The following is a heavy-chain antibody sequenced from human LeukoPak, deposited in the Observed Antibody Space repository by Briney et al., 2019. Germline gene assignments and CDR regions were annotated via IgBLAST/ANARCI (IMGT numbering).Heavy chain of an antibody. CDR1: GFTFSSYA. CDR2: ISGSGGST. Sequence: GGSLRLSCAASGFTFSSYAMSWVRQAPGKGLEWVSAISGSGGSTYYADSVKGRFTISRDNSKNTLYLQMNSLRAEDTAVYYCAKEWVYYGSGSYSPDYWGQGTLVTVSS. CDR3: AKEWVYYGSGSYSPDY. V-gene: IGHV3-23*01. J-gene: IGHJ4*02. D-gene: IGHD3-10*01.